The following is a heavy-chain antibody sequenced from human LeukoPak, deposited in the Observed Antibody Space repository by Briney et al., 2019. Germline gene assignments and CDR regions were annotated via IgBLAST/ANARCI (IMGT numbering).Heavy chain of an antibody. J-gene: IGHJ4*02. CDR1: GFTFSSYG. V-gene: IGHV3-30*18. CDR3: AKDEYYGSGSYDTPFDY. CDR2: ISYDGSNK. D-gene: IGHD3-10*01. Sequence: GRSLRLSCAASGFTFSSYGMHWVHQAPGKGLEWVAVISYDGSNKYYADSVKGRFTISRDNSKNTLYLQMNSLRAEDTAVYYCAKDEYYGSGSYDTPFDYWGQGTLVTVSS.